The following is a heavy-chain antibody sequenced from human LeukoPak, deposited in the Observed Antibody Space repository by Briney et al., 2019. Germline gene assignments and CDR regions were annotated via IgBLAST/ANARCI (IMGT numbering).Heavy chain of an antibody. CDR1: GYTFTSYD. D-gene: IGHD5-18*01. CDR2: MNPNSGNT. V-gene: IGHV1-8*03. CDR3: ARGIQLWLNAFDI. Sequence: ASVKVSCKASGYTFTSYDINWVRQATGQGLEWMGWMNPNSGNTGYAQEFQGRVTITRNTSISTAYMELSSLRSEDTAVYYCARGIQLWLNAFDIWGQGTMVTVSS. J-gene: IGHJ3*02.